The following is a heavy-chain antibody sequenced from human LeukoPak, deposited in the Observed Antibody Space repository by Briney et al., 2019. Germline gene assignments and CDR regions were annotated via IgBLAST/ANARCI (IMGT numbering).Heavy chain of an antibody. J-gene: IGHJ5*02. CDR3: ARYTVTTLDNWFDP. D-gene: IGHD4-17*01. CDR1: GGSISSGDYY. CDR2: IYYSGST. Sequence: PSQTLSLTCTVSGGSISSGDYYWSWIRQPPGKGLEWIGYIYYSGSTYYNPSLKSRVTISVDTSKNQFSLKLSSVTAADTAVYYCARYTVTTLDNWFDPWGQGTLVTVSS. V-gene: IGHV4-30-4*01.